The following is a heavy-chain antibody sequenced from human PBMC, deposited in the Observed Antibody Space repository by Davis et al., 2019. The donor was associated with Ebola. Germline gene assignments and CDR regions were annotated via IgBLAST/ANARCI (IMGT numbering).Heavy chain of an antibody. Sequence: GESLKISCAASGFTFSSYSMNWVRQAPGKGLEWVSSISSSSSYIYYADSVKGRFTISRDNAKNSLYLQMNSLRAEDTAVYYCARSRGMNWEAPRYYFDYWGQGTLVTVSS. V-gene: IGHV3-21*01. D-gene: IGHD1-26*01. CDR1: GFTFSSYS. CDR3: ARSRGMNWEAPRYYFDY. J-gene: IGHJ4*02. CDR2: ISSSSSYI.